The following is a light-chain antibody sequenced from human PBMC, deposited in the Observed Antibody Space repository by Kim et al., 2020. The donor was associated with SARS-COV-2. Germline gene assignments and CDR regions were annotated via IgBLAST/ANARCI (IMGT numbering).Light chain of an antibody. CDR1: SSNIGSNY. CDR3: AAWDDSLSGPM. Sequence: LTQPPSASGTPGQRVTISCSGSSSNIGSNYVYWYQQLPGTAPKLLIYRNNQRPSGVPDRFSGSKSGTSASLAISGLRSEDEADYYCAAWDDSLSGPMFGGGTKLTVL. CDR2: RNN. V-gene: IGLV1-47*01. J-gene: IGLJ3*02.